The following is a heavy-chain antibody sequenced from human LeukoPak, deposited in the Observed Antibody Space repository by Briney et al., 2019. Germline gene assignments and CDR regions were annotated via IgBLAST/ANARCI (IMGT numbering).Heavy chain of an antibody. J-gene: IGHJ6*03. CDR2: ISAYNGNT. CDR3: ARDGLWLTMVRGVNYMDV. CDR1: GYTFTGYY. V-gene: IGHV1-18*04. D-gene: IGHD3-10*01. Sequence: GASVKVSCKASGYTFTGYYMHWVRQAPGQGLEWMGWISAYNGNTNYAQKLQGRVTMTTDTSTSTAYMELRSLRSDDTAVYYCARDGLWLTMVRGVNYMDVWGKGTTVTISS.